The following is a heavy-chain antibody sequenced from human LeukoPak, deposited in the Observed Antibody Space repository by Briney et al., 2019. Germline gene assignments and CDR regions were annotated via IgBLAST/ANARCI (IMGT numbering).Heavy chain of an antibody. V-gene: IGHV3-23*01. CDR2: ICGSGGTT. CDR3: AKGPQLYSGYHPAY. Sequence: GGSLRLSCAASGFTFSSYAMSRVRQAPGKGLEWVSAICGSGGTTYYADSVKGRFTISRDNSKNTLYLQMNSLRAEDTAVYYCAKGPQLYSGYHPAYWGQGTLVTVSS. J-gene: IGHJ4*02. CDR1: GFTFSSYA. D-gene: IGHD5-12*01.